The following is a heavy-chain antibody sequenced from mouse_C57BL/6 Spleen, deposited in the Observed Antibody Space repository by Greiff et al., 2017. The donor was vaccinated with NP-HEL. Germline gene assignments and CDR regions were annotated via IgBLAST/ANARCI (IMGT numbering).Heavy chain of an antibody. CDR3: ARGDYSNYYAMDY. D-gene: IGHD2-5*01. CDR1: GFTFSDYG. J-gene: IGHJ4*01. Sequence: EVKLVESGGGLVKPGGSLKLSCAASGFTFSDYGMHWVRQAPEKGLEWVAYISSGSSTIYYADTVKGRFTISRDNAKNTLFLQMTSLRSEDTAMYYCARGDYSNYYAMDYWGQGTSVTVSS. V-gene: IGHV5-17*01. CDR2: ISSGSSTI.